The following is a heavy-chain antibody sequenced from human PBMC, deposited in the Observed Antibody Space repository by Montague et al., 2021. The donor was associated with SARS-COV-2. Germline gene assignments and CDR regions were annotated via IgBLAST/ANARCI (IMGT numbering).Heavy chain of an antibody. D-gene: IGHD6-13*01. CDR1: GGSFSGYY. J-gene: IGHJ4*02. V-gene: IGHV4-34*01. CDR3: ARDSIAAAGTDY. Sequence: SETLSLTCAVYGGSFSGYYWSWIRQPPGKGLEWIGEINHSGSTNYNPSRTSRVTISVDTSKNQFSLTLSSVTAADTAVYYCARDSIAAAGTDYWGQGTLVTVSS. CDR2: INHSGST.